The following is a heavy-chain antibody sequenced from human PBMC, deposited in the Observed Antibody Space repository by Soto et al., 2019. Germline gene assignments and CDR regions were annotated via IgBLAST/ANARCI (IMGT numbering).Heavy chain of an antibody. CDR1: GGSISSYY. Sequence: SETLSLTCTVSGGSISSYYWSWIRQPPGKGLEWIGYIYYSGSTNYNPSLKSRVTISVDTSKNQFSLKLSSVTAADTAVYYCARGARYQLHHYSYWGQGTLVTVSS. CDR2: IYYSGST. D-gene: IGHD2-2*01. V-gene: IGHV4-59*01. CDR3: ARGARYQLHHYSY. J-gene: IGHJ4*02.